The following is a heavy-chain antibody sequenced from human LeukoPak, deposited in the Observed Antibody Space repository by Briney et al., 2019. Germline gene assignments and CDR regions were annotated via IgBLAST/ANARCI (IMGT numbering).Heavy chain of an antibody. CDR3: AKVSYGSGSSSDY. V-gene: IGHV3-53*05. D-gene: IGHD3-10*01. CDR1: GLTVSKNY. CDR2: IYSGGST. J-gene: IGHJ4*02. Sequence: GGSLRLSCAASGLTVSKNYMSWVRQAPGKGLESVSVIYSGGSTYYADSVKGRFTISRDNSKNTLYLQMNSLRAEDTAVYYCAKVSYGSGSSSDYWGQGTLVTVSS.